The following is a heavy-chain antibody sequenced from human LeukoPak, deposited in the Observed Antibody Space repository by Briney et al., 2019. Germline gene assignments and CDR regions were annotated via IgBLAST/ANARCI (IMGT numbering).Heavy chain of an antibody. D-gene: IGHD2-2*01. CDR3: ASDLPAATT. CDR1: GFTFSAYS. J-gene: IGHJ5*02. CDR2: ISGKSDYI. V-gene: IGHV3-21*01. Sequence: GGSLRLFCAASGFTFSAYSMSWVRQAPGKGLEWVSSISGKSDYIFYADSMKGRFTISRDNAQKSLYLQMDSLRAEDTAVYYCASDLPAATTWGQGTLVTVSS.